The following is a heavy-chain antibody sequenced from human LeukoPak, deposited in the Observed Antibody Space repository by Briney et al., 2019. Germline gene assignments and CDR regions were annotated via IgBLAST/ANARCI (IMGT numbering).Heavy chain of an antibody. D-gene: IGHD2-15*01. CDR3: ARALGYYSDANCR. CDR2: IKADKRSA. CDR1: GSTFSSYA. J-gene: IGHJ4*02. V-gene: IGHV3-74*01. Sequence: GRPFRPSCAASGSTFSSYAMHGVRQAPGKGRAGVSRIKADKRSASNADSVKGRFTISRDSAKNTMYLQMNSLRAKDTAVYYCARALGYYSDANCRWGQGTLVIVSS.